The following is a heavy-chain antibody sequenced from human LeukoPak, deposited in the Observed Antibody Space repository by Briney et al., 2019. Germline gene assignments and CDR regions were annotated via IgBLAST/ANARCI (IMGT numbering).Heavy chain of an antibody. CDR3: ARDLYGYCSGGSCSGRFDP. CDR1: GYTFTSYG. J-gene: IGHJ5*02. CDR2: ISAYNGNT. D-gene: IGHD2-15*01. V-gene: IGHV1-18*01. Sequence: ASVKVSCKASGYTFTSYGISWVRQAPGQGLEWVGWISAYNGNTNYAQKLQGRVTMTTDTSTSTAYMELRSLRSDDTAVYYCARDLYGYCSGGSCSGRFDPWGQGTLVTVSS.